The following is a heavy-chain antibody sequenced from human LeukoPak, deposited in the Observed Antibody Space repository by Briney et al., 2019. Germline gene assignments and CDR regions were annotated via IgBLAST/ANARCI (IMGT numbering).Heavy chain of an antibody. J-gene: IGHJ4*02. CDR1: GYSFTSSW. CDR3: ARRDVYNYYFDY. V-gene: IGHV5-51*01. CDR2: IYPGDSDT. Sequence: GESLKISCKGSGYSFTSSWSAWVRQMPGKGLEWMGIIYPGDSDTRYSPSFQGQVSISADKSISTAYLQWSSLKALDAAIYYCARRDVYNYYFDYWGQGTLVTVSS. D-gene: IGHD5-24*01.